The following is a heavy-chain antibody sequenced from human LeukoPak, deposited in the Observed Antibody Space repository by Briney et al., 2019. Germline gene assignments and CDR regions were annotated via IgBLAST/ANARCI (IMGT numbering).Heavy chain of an antibody. J-gene: IGHJ4*02. CDR2: IYYSGST. D-gene: IGHD1-1*01. Sequence: SETLSLTCTVSGGSISGYYWSWIRQPPGKGLEWIGYIYYSGSTNYNPSLKSRVTLSVDTSKNQFSLKLTSVTAADTAVYYCARDRRGTDYWGQGTLVTVSS. CDR1: GGSISGYY. CDR3: ARDRRGTDY. V-gene: IGHV4-59*01.